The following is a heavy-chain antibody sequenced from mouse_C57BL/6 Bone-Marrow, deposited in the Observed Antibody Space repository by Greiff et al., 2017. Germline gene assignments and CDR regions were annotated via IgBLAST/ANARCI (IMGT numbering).Heavy chain of an antibody. Sequence: VQLQQSGAELVRPGASVKLSCKASGYTFTDYYINWVKQRPGQGLEWIARIYPGSGNTYYNEKFKGKATLTAEKSSSTAYMQLSSLTSEDSAVYFCARWDGYYAWFAYWGQGTLVTVSA. CDR2: IYPGSGNT. D-gene: IGHD2-3*01. CDR1: GYTFTDYY. J-gene: IGHJ3*01. V-gene: IGHV1-76*01. CDR3: ARWDGYYAWFAY.